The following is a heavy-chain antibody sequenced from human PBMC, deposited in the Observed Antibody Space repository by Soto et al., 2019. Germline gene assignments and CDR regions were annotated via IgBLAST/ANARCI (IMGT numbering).Heavy chain of an antibody. Sequence: QPGGSLRLSFAASGFNFSNHWMHWVRQRPAEGLVWVSRITSDGKSKAYAESVKGRFAISRDNAKNTLYLQMNGLTAEDTAVYYCARESGDWPLNWFDPWGQGTLVTVSS. CDR3: ARESGDWPLNWFDP. CDR1: GFNFSNHW. J-gene: IGHJ5*02. D-gene: IGHD2-21*02. CDR2: ITSDGKSK. V-gene: IGHV3-74*01.